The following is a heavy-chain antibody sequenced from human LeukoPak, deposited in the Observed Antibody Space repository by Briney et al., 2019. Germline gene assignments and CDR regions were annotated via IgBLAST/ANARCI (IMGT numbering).Heavy chain of an antibody. CDR2: INHSGST. CDR3: ARGTLVPDY. J-gene: IGHJ4*02. D-gene: IGHD6-6*01. CDR1: GRSFSGYY. Sequence: PSETLSLTCAVYGRSFSGYYWSWIRQPPGKGLEWIGEINHSGSTNYNPSLKSRVTISVDTSKNQFSLKLSSVTAADTAVYYCARGTLVPDYWGQGTLVTVSS. V-gene: IGHV4-34*01.